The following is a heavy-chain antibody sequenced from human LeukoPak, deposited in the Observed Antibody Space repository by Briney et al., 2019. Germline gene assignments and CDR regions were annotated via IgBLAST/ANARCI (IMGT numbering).Heavy chain of an antibody. CDR3: ARIAAAGTYFDY. Sequence: WIGYIYYSGTTNYNPSLKSRVTISVDTSKNQFSLKLSSVTAADTAVYYCARIAAAGTYFDYWGQGTLVTVSS. CDR2: IYYSGTT. V-gene: IGHV4-59*01. J-gene: IGHJ4*02. D-gene: IGHD6-13*01.